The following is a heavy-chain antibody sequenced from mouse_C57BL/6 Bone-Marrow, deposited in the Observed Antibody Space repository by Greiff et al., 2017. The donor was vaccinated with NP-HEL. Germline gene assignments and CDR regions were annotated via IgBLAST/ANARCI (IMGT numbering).Heavy chain of an antibody. D-gene: IGHD1-1*01. CDR3: ARGITTVVEFLFDY. V-gene: IGHV1-82*01. CDR1: GYAFSSSW. Sequence: QVQLKQSGPELVKPGASVKISCKASGYAFSSSWMNWVKQRPGKGLEWIGRIYPGDGDTNYNGKFKGKATLTADKSSSTAYMQLSSLTSEDSAVYFCARGITTVVEFLFDYWGQGTTLTVSS. J-gene: IGHJ2*01. CDR2: IYPGDGDT.